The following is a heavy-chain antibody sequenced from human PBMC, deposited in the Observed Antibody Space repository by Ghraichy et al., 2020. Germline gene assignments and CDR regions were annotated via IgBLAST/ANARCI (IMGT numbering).Heavy chain of an antibody. V-gene: IGHV3-21*06. D-gene: IGHD5-18*01. Sequence: GESLNISCAASGFTFSDYSMNWVRQAPGKGLEWVSSISSKSSYIYYADSVKGRFTISRDNAKNSLSLQMNSLRAEDTAIYFCARDSRTAMEALESWGQGTLVTVSS. CDR3: ARDSRTAMEALES. CDR1: GFTFSDYS. J-gene: IGHJ4*02. CDR2: ISSKSSYI.